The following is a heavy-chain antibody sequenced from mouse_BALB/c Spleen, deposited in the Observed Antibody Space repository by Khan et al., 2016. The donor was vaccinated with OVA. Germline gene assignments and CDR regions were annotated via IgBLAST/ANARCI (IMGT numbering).Heavy chain of an antibody. V-gene: IGHV1-7*01. CDR1: GYTFTSYW. D-gene: IGHD1-1*01. Sequence: QVQLQQSGAELAKPGASVKMSCKASGYTFTSYWMHWVKQRPGQGLEWIGYINPSTGYSEFNQKFKDKATLTADKSSSTVYMQLSSLTSDDSAGYYCANHGSTSAWFAYWGQGTLVTVSA. J-gene: IGHJ3*01. CDR2: INPSTGYS. CDR3: ANHGSTSAWFAY.